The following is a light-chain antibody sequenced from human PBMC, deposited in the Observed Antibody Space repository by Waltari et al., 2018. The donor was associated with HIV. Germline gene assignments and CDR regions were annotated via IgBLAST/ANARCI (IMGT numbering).Light chain of an antibody. J-gene: IGKJ1*01. CDR3: QKYNSAPWT. V-gene: IGKV1-27*01. Sequence: DIKMTQSTSSLSTSVVERVTITCRASQGISNHLAWYQQKPGKVPKLLIYAASTLQSGVSSRFSGSGSGTDFTLTISSLQPEDVATYYCQKYNSAPWTFGQGTKVEIK. CDR2: AAS. CDR1: QGISNH.